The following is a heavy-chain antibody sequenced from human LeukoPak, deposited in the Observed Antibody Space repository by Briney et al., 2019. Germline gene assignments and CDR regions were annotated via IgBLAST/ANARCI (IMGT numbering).Heavy chain of an antibody. V-gene: IGHV4-59*08. J-gene: IGHJ4*02. D-gene: IGHD3-16*01. CDR2: IYYSGST. Sequence: PSETLSLTCTVSGGSISSYHWSWIRQPPGKGLDYIGYIYYSGSTNYNPSLKSRVTISVDTSKNQFSLKLSSVTAADTAVYYCARLATLTASKYYFDYWGQGTLVTVSS. CDR3: ARLATLTASKYYFDY. CDR1: GGSISSYH.